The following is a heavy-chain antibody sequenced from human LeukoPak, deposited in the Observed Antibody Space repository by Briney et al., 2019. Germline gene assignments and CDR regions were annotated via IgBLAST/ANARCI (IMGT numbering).Heavy chain of an antibody. CDR3: ARSVCGGDCYYDVFDI. Sequence: ASVKVSCKASGGTFTSYAISWVRQAPGHGLEWMGRIIPILGIANYAQKFQGRVTITADKSTSTAYMELSSLRSEDTAVYYCARSVCGGDCYYDVFDIWGQGTMVTVSS. CDR2: IIPILGIA. J-gene: IGHJ3*02. V-gene: IGHV1-69*04. D-gene: IGHD2-21*02. CDR1: GGTFTSYA.